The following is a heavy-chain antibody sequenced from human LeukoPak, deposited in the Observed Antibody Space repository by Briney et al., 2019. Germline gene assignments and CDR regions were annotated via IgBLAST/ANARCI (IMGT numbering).Heavy chain of an antibody. CDR2: IKTDGSET. Sequence: PGGSLRLSCAASGFYFRDHWMDWVRQAPGKGLEWVGHIKTDGSETYYLDSLKGRISISRDNTNNALYLQMNSLRVEDTAVYYCVKNDGWFHLALWGQGTLVTVSS. CDR3: VKNDGWFHLAL. V-gene: IGHV3-7*03. CDR1: GFYFRDHW. D-gene: IGHD6-19*01. J-gene: IGHJ4*02.